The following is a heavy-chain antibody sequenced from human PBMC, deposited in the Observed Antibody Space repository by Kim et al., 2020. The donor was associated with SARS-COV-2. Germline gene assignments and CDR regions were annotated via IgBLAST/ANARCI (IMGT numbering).Heavy chain of an antibody. CDR3: AREDVITMVRGVPPLDY. CDR1: GFTFSSYG. D-gene: IGHD3-10*01. Sequence: GGSLRLSCAASGFTFSSYGMHWVRQAPGKGLEWVAVIWYDGSNKYYADSVKGRFTISRDNSKNTLYLQMNSLRAEDTAVYYCAREDVITMVRGVPPLDYWGQGTWSPSPQ. CDR2: IWYDGSNK. V-gene: IGHV3-33*01. J-gene: IGHJ4*02.